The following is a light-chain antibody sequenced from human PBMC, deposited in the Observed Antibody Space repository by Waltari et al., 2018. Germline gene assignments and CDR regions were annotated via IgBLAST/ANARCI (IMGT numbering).Light chain of an antibody. CDR1: LRDVGGYHH. J-gene: IGLJ3*02. CDR2: DVT. CDR3: CSYAGSITFWV. Sequence: QSALTQPRSVSGSPGQSVTISCPGTLRDVGGYHHVSWYQHHPGKAPKLIIYDVTKRPSGVPDRFSASKSDNTASLTISGLQAEDEADYYCCSYAGSITFWVFGGGTKLTVL. V-gene: IGLV2-11*01.